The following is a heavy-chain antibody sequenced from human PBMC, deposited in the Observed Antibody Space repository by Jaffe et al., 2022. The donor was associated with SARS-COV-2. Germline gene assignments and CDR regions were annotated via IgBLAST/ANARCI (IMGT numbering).Heavy chain of an antibody. D-gene: IGHD6-19*01. J-gene: IGHJ4*02. Sequence: QVQLVESGGGVVQPGRSLRLSCAASGFTFSSYGMHWVRQAPGKGLEWVALIWFDGSKEYYADSVKGRFTVSRDNSRNTLYLQMNRLRVEDTAVYHCAREVGAMAAPDSWGQGALVTVSS. CDR1: GFTFSSYG. CDR3: AREVGAMAAPDS. V-gene: IGHV3-33*01. CDR2: IWFDGSKE.